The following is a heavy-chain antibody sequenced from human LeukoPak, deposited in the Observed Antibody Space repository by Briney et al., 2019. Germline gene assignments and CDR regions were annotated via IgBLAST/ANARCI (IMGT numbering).Heavy chain of an antibody. CDR2: IYHSGST. V-gene: IGHV4-38-2*02. CDR3: ARSSGYMSC. J-gene: IGHJ4*02. D-gene: IGHD3-22*01. CDR1: HYSISSNYY. Sequence: PSETLSLTCTVSHYSISSNYYWGWIRQPPGKGLEWIGSIYHSGSTYYNPSLKSRVTISVDTSKNQFSLKLTSVTAADTAVYYCARSSGYMSCWGQGTLVTVSS.